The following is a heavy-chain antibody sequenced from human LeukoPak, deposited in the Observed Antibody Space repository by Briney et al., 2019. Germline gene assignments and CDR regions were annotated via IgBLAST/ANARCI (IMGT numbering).Heavy chain of an antibody. CDR2: INSNSGTT. J-gene: IGHJ5*01. V-gene: IGHV3-23*01. CDR3: AKPRSGGLAVTADWFHP. D-gene: IGHD6-19*01. Sequence: QPGGSLRLSCAASGFAFSVYAMSWLRQPPGKGLEGVSTINSNSGTTFYAASVGGRFTISRDNSNNTLYLQLNTLRADDTATYYCAKPRSGGLAVTADWFHPWGQGTLVVVCS. CDR1: GFAFSVYA.